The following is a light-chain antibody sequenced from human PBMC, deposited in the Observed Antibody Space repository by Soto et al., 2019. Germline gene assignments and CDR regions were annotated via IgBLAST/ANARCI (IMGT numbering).Light chain of an antibody. V-gene: IGKV1-17*01. CDR3: LQHNSYPLT. CDR1: LGIRDD. Sequence: DIQMTQSPSYLSASVGDKVTITCRASLGIRDDLSWYQQRPGNAPKRLIYSASSLQSGVPSRFSGSGSGTEFTLTISGLQPEEFATYFCLQHNSYPLTVGGGTKVDIK. CDR2: SAS. J-gene: IGKJ4*01.